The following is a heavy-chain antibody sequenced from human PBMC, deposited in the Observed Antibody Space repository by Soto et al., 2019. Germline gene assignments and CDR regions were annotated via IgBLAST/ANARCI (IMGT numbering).Heavy chain of an antibody. J-gene: IGHJ4*02. CDR1: GGSLNSTKYY. CDR3: ARGSPYYYESSGHYKGAHYFDY. V-gene: IGHV4-39*07. D-gene: IGHD3-22*01. Sequence: SETLSLTCTLSGGSLNSTKYYWGWIRQPPGKRLERIGHIFYSGNTYYNTSLKSRVTISVDTSKNQFSLKLTSVTAADTAVYYCARGSPYYYESSGHYKGAHYFDYWGQGTLVTVSS. CDR2: IFYSGNT.